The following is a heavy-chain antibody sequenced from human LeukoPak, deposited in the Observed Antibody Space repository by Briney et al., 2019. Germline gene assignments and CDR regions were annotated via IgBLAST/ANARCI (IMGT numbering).Heavy chain of an antibody. J-gene: IGHJ4*02. CDR2: IYSSGST. CDR3: ARGREDYVPGSLLSFDS. Sequence: SETLSLTCTVSGGSINNYFWNWLRQPAGKGLERIGRIYSSGSTNCNPSLKSRVSMSVDTSKNQFSLRLTSVNAADTAVYYCARGREDYVPGSLLSFDSWGQGTLVTVSS. D-gene: IGHD4-17*01. V-gene: IGHV4-4*07. CDR1: GGSINNYF.